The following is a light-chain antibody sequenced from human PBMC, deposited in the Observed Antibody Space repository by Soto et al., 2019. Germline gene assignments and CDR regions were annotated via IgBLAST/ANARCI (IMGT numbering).Light chain of an antibody. CDR2: AAS. V-gene: IGKV1-39*01. CDR3: QQSYFSLST. CDR1: QSISTY. J-gene: IGKJ2*01. Sequence: DLQMTQAPSSLSASVGDRVTITCRASQSISTYLGWYQQTPGKAPKLLIYAASSLQSGVPSRFNGRGSGTDFTPAISIPRPEDFATYYCQQSYFSLSTFGQRTKLVIK.